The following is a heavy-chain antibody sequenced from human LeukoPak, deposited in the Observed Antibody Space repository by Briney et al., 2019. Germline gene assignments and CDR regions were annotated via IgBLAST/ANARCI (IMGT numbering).Heavy chain of an antibody. J-gene: IGHJ4*02. V-gene: IGHV4-61*01. CDR3: ARNRYTMIVGITTDY. D-gene: IGHD3-22*01. CDR1: GGSLSSGSYY. CDR2: IYYSGST. Sequence: SETLSLTCTVSGGSLSSGSYYWSWIRQPPGKGLEWIGYIYYSGSTNYSPSLKSRVTISVDTSKNQFSLKLSSVTAADTAVYYCARNRYTMIVGITTDYWGQGTLVTVSS.